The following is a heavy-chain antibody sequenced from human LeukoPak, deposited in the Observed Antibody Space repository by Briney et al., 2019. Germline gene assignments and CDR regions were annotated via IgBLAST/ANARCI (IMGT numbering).Heavy chain of an antibody. Sequence: KPGGSLRLSCAASGFTFSSHSLNWVRQAPGKGLEWVSCITSNIYKYYADSVRGRFTISRNNSQNSVYLVMNSLRAEDTDVYYCARERDTSMVALDSWGQGPLVTVSS. CDR2: ITSNIYK. CDR1: GFTFSSHS. CDR3: ARERDTSMVALDS. V-gene: IGHV3-21*06. D-gene: IGHD5-18*01. J-gene: IGHJ4*02.